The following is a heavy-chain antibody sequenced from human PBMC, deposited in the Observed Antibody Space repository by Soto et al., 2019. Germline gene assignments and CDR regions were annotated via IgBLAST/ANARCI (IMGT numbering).Heavy chain of an antibody. Sequence: SETLSLTCAVSGGSISSGGYSWSWIRQPPGKGLEWIGYIYHSGSTYYNPSLKSRVTISVDRSKNQFSLKLSSVTAADTAVYYGARYSGYDRNWFDPWGQGTLVTVSS. CDR3: ARYSGYDRNWFDP. J-gene: IGHJ5*02. D-gene: IGHD5-12*01. V-gene: IGHV4-30-2*01. CDR2: IYHSGST. CDR1: GGSISSGGYS.